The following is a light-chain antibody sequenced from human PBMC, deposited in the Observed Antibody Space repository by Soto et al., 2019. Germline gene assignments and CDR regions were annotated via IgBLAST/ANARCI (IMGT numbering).Light chain of an antibody. CDR2: GSS. V-gene: IGLV1-40*01. J-gene: IGLJ1*01. CDR1: TSNIGADYD. Sequence: QSVLTHPPSVSGAPGQRVTISCTGGTSNIGADYDVHWYQQLPGTAPKLLIYGSSDRPSGVPDRFSGSKSGTSASLAITGLQAEDEADYYCQSYDSSLINYVFGTGTKVTVL. CDR3: QSYDSSLINYV.